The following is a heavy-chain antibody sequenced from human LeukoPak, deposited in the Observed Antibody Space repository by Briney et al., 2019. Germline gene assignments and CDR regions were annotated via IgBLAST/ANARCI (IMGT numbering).Heavy chain of an antibody. J-gene: IGHJ3*02. CDR1: GFTFDDYA. CDR3: AKDSAASGYYIPDAFDI. V-gene: IGHV3-9*01. D-gene: IGHD5-12*01. Sequence: PGRSLRLSCAASGFTFDDYAMHWVRQAPGKGLEWVSGISWNSGSIVYADSVKGRFTISRDNAKNSLYLQMNSLRAEDTALYYCAKDSAASGYYIPDAFDIWGQGTMVTVSS. CDR2: ISWNSGSI.